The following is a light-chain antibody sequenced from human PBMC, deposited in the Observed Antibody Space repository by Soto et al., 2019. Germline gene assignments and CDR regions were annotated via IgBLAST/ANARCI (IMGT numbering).Light chain of an antibody. CDR2: DVS. J-gene: IGLJ1*01. CDR3: CSYAGRYTYV. CDR1: SSDVGGYNY. V-gene: IGLV2-11*01. Sequence: QSVLTQPRSVSGSPGQSVTISCAGTSSDVGGYNYVSWYQQHPGKAPKLMIYDVSKRPSAVPDRFSGSKSGNTASLTISGLQADDEADYYCCSYAGRYTYVFGTGTKSPS.